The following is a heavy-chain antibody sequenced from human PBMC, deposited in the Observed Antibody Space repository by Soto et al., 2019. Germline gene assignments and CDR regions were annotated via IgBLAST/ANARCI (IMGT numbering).Heavy chain of an antibody. J-gene: IGHJ4*02. Sequence: GASVKVSCKASGGTFSSYAISWVRQAPGQGLEWMGGIIPIFGTANYAQKFQGRVTITADESTSTAYMELSSLRSEDTAVYYCARHDEYSSSSFTFDYWGQGTLVTVSS. CDR1: GGTFSSYA. CDR3: ARHDEYSSSSFTFDY. CDR2: IIPIFGTA. V-gene: IGHV1-69*13. D-gene: IGHD6-6*01.